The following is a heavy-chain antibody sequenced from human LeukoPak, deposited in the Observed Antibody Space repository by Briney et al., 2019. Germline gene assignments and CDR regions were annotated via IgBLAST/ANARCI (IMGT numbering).Heavy chain of an antibody. V-gene: IGHV1-18*01. J-gene: IGHJ5*02. CDR1: GYAFTSYG. CDR2: ISAYNGNT. CDR3: ARGPYGSGSYYFWFDP. Sequence: ASVKVSCKASGYAFTSYGISWVRQAPGQGLEWMGWISAYNGNTNYAQKLQGRVTMTTDTSTSTAYMELRSLRSDDTAVYYCARGPYGSGSYYFWFDPWGQGTLVTVSS. D-gene: IGHD3-10*01.